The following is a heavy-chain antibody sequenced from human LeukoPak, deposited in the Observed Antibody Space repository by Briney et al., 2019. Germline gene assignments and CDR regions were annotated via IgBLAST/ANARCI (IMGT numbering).Heavy chain of an antibody. CDR3: ARGNIYAFDI. J-gene: IGHJ3*02. CDR2: IFYRGSA. D-gene: IGHD2/OR15-2a*01. V-gene: IGHV4-59*01. CDR1: DDSISDYY. Sequence: PSETLSLTCTVSDDSISDYYRGWIRQPPGKGLEWIGYIFYRGSANYRPSLKSRVTISLDTSKNQFSLKLSSVTAADTAVYYCARGNIYAFDIWGQGTMVTVSS.